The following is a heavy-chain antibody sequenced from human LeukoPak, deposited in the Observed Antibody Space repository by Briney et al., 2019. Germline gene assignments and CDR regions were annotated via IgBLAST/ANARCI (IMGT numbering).Heavy chain of an antibody. V-gene: IGHV4-4*02. CDR1: GGSISSSNW. J-gene: IGHJ4*02. CDR2: IYHSGST. CDR3: ARLLYYYDTSGFGY. Sequence: PSGTLSLTCAVPGGSISSSNWWSWVRQPPGKGLEWIGEIYHSGSTNYNPSLKSRVTISVDKSKNQFSLKLSSVTAADTAVYYCARLLYYYDTSGFGYWGQGTLVTVSS. D-gene: IGHD3-22*01.